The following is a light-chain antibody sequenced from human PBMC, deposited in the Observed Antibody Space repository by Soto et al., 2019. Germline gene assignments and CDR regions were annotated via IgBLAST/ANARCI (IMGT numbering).Light chain of an antibody. CDR1: SSDVGGYKY. J-gene: IGLJ1*01. CDR2: EVT. Sequence: QSALTQPPSASGSPGQSVTISCTGTSSDVGGYKYVSWYRQHPGKAPKLIIYEVTKRPSGVPDRFSGSKSGNTASLTVSWLQAEDEADYYCSSHAGSILFGTGTKLTVL. V-gene: IGLV2-8*01. CDR3: SSHAGSIL.